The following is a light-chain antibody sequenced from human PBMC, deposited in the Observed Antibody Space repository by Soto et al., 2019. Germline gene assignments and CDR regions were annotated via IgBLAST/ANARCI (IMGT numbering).Light chain of an antibody. CDR2: DAS. V-gene: IGKV3-15*01. CDR3: QQRYNWPIT. Sequence: EIVMTQSPDTLSVSPGERATLSCRASQSVSSSLAWYQQKPGQAPRLLIYDASTRATGIPARFSGSGSGTEFTLTISSLQSEDFALYYCQQRYNWPITFGQGTRLEIK. J-gene: IGKJ5*01. CDR1: QSVSSS.